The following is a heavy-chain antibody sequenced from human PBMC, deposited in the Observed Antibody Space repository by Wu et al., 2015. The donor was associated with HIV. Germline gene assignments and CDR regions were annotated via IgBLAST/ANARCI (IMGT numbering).Heavy chain of an antibody. CDR2: ISDYNGNT. CDR1: GYTFTSYG. Sequence: QVQLVQSGAEVKKPGASVKVSCKASGYTFTSYGISWVRQAPGQGLEWMGWISDYNGNTNYAQKFQGRVTMTTDTSTSTAYMELRSLRSDDTAVYYCARVYCSSTSCYVDKYYFDYWGQGTLVTVSS. V-gene: IGHV1-18*01. J-gene: IGHJ4*02. D-gene: IGHD2-2*01. CDR3: ARVYCSSTSCYVDKYYFDY.